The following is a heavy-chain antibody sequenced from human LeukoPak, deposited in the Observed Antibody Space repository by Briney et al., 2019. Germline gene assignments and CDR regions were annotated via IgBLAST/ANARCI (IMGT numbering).Heavy chain of an antibody. CDR3: ARDYYDSSGYSLDY. Sequence: PSETLSLTCTVSGGSISSYYWSWIRQPPGKGLEWIGYIYYSGSTYYNPSLKSRVTISVDTSKNQFSLKLSSVTAADTAVYYCARDYYDSSGYSLDYWGQGTLVTVSS. D-gene: IGHD3-22*01. CDR2: IYYSGST. J-gene: IGHJ4*02. V-gene: IGHV4-30-4*01. CDR1: GGSISSYY.